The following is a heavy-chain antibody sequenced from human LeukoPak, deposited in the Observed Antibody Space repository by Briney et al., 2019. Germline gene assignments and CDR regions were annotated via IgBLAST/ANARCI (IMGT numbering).Heavy chain of an antibody. Sequence: GGSLRLSCAASGFTFSSYAMSWVRQAPGKGLEWVSAISGSGGSTYYADSVKGRFTISRDNSKNTLYLQMNSLRAEDTAVYYCAKGGIVVVTATYDAFDIWGQGTMVTVSS. J-gene: IGHJ3*02. CDR2: ISGSGGST. V-gene: IGHV3-23*01. CDR1: GFTFSSYA. D-gene: IGHD2-21*02. CDR3: AKGGIVVVTATYDAFDI.